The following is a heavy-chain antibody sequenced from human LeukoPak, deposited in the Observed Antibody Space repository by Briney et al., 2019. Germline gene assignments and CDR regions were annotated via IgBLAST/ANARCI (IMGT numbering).Heavy chain of an antibody. Sequence: SETLSLTCAVYGGSFSGYYWSWIRQPPGKGLEWIGEINHSGSTNYNPSLKSRVTISVDTSKNQFSLKLSSVTAADTAVYYCARGDREGSPFPPIDYWGQGTLVTVSS. V-gene: IGHV4-34*01. CDR3: ARGDREGSPFPPIDY. CDR1: GGSFSGYY. D-gene: IGHD1-14*01. CDR2: INHSGST. J-gene: IGHJ4*02.